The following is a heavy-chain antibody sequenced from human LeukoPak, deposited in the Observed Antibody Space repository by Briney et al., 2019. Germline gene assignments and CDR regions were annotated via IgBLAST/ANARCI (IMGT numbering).Heavy chain of an antibody. Sequence: GESLKISCKGSGYSFTSYWIGWVRQAPGKGLEYVSGISSNGGSTYYANSVKGRFTIPRDNSKNTLYLQMGSLRAEDMAVYYCARASSWSGLDYWGQGTLVTVSS. CDR1: GYSFTSYW. V-gene: IGHV3-64*01. CDR2: ISSNGGST. J-gene: IGHJ4*02. D-gene: IGHD3-3*01. CDR3: ARASSWSGLDY.